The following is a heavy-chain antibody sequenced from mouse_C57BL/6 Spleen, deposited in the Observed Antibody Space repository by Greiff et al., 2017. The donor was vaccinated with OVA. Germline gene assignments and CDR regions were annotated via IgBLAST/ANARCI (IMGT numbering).Heavy chain of an antibody. D-gene: IGHD1-1*01. CDR3: ARIRITTVDRLYYFDY. CDR2: IDPANGNT. V-gene: IGHV14-3*01. CDR1: GFNIKNTY. J-gene: IGHJ2*01. Sequence: EVMLVESVAELVRPGASVKLSCTASGFNIKNTYMHWVKQRPEQGLEWIGRIDPANGNTKYAPKFQGKATITADTSSNTAYLQLSSLTSEDTAIYYCARIRITTVDRLYYFDYWGQGTTLTVSS.